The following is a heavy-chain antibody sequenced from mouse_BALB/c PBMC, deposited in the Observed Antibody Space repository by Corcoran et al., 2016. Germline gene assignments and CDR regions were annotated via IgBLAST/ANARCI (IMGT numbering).Heavy chain of an antibody. CDR2: IDPANGNT. J-gene: IGHJ1*01. V-gene: IGHV14-3*02. CDR1: GCNIKDTY. CDR3: ARWDWYLDV. Sequence: EVQLQQSGAELVKPGASVKLSCTASGCNIKDTYMPWVKQRPEQGLEWIGRIDPANGNTKYDPKFQGKATITADTSSNTAYLQLSSLTSEDTAVYYCARWDWYLDVWGAGTTVTVSS.